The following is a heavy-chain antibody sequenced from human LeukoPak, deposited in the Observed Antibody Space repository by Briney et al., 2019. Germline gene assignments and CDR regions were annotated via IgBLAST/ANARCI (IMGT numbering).Heavy chain of an antibody. CDR1: GFTFDDYT. J-gene: IGHJ6*03. V-gene: IGHV3-43*01. D-gene: IGHD6-13*01. Sequence: PGGSLRLSCAASGFTFDDYTMHWVRQAPGKGLEWVSLVSWDGGSTYYADSVKGRFTISRDNSKNSLYLQMNSLRTEDTALYYCATDIAAAATDYYYYYMDVWGKGTTVTVSS. CDR3: ATDIAAAATDYYYYYMDV. CDR2: VSWDGGST.